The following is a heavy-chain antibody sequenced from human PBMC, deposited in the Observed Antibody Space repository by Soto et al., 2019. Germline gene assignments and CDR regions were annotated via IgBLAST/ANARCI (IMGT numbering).Heavy chain of an antibody. CDR2: IYHSGST. D-gene: IGHD2-21*01. Sequence: SDTLSLTCAVSGGSISSGGYSWSWIRQPPGKGLEWIGYIYHSGSTYYNPSLKSRVTISADKSISTAYLQWSSLKASDTAMYYCARHRTRDDTYFQHWGQGTLVTVSS. J-gene: IGHJ1*01. V-gene: IGHV4-30-2*01. CDR1: GGSISSGGYS. CDR3: ARHRTRDDTYFQH.